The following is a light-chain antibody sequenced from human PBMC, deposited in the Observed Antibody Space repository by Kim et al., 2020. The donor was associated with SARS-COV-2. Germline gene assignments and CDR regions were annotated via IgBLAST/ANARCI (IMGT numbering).Light chain of an antibody. Sequence: NFMLTQSHSVSESPGKTVIISCTRSSGSIASDFVQWFQQRPGSSPTTVIYEDHKRPSGVPDRFSGSGDTSSNSASLTISGLRAEDEADYYCQSYNDNDWVFGGGTQLTVL. CDR3: QSYNDNDWV. CDR1: SGSIASDF. J-gene: IGLJ3*02. CDR2: EDH. V-gene: IGLV6-57*01.